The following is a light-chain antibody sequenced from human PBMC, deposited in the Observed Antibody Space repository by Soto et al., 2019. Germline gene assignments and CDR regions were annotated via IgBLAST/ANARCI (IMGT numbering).Light chain of an antibody. Sequence: DIQMTQSPSTLSASVGDRVTITCRASQSISSWLAWYQQKPGKAPKLLIYDASSLESGVPSRFSGSGSGTEFTLTISSLQPHDFATYYCQQYNSYWTFGQGTKVEIK. V-gene: IGKV1-5*01. J-gene: IGKJ1*01. CDR1: QSISSW. CDR2: DAS. CDR3: QQYNSYWT.